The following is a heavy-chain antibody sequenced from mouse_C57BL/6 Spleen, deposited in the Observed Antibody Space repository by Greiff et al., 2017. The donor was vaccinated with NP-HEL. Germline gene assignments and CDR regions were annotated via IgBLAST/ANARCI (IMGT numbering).Heavy chain of an antibody. V-gene: IGHV1-76*01. J-gene: IGHJ4*01. CDR1: GYTFTDYY. CDR2: IYPGSGNT. CDR3: ARWDDYDVYYAMDY. D-gene: IGHD2-4*01. Sequence: QVQLQQSGAELVRPGASVKLSCKASGYTFTDYYINWVKQRPGQGLEWIARIYPGSGNTYYNEKFKGKATLTAEKSSSTAYMQLSSLTSEDSAVYFCARWDDYDVYYAMDYWGQGTSVTVSS.